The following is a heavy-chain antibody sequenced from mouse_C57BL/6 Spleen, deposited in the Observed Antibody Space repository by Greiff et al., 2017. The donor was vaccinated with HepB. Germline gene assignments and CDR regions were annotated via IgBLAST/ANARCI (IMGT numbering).Heavy chain of an antibody. CDR3: TNPSITTVVATRAWFAY. CDR1: GFNIKDYY. J-gene: IGHJ3*01. Sequence: VQLKESGAELVRPGASVKLSCTASGFNIKDYYMHWVKQRPEQGLEWIGRIDPEDGDTEYAPKFQGKATMTADTSSNTAYLQLSSLTSEDTAVYYCTNPSITTVVATRAWFAYWGQGTLVTVSA. V-gene: IGHV14-1*01. CDR2: IDPEDGDT. D-gene: IGHD1-1*01.